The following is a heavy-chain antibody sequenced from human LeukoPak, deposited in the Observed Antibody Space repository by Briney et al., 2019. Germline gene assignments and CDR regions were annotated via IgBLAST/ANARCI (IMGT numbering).Heavy chain of an antibody. CDR2: ISGSGGST. Sequence: RPGGSLRLSCAASGFTFRSYAMSWVRQAPGKGLEWVSAISGSGGSTYYADSVKGRFTISRDNSKNTLYLQMNSLRAEDTAVYYCAKVSRRVAEHFDYWGQGTLVTVSS. V-gene: IGHV3-23*01. J-gene: IGHJ4*02. CDR3: AKVSRRVAEHFDY. CDR1: GFTFRSYA. D-gene: IGHD2-15*01.